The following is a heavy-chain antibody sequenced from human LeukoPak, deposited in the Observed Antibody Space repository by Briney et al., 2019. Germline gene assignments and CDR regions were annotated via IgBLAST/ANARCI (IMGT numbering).Heavy chain of an antibody. D-gene: IGHD4/OR15-4a*01. CDR1: GGSFSGYY. CDR2: INHSGST. Sequence: SETLSLTCAVYGGSFSGYYWSWIRQPPGKGLDWIGEINHSGSTNYNPSLKSRVTISVDTSKNQFSLKLSSVTAADTAVYYCARGPSDYLLGQIDYWGQGTLVTVSS. J-gene: IGHJ4*02. CDR3: ARGPSDYLLGQIDY. V-gene: IGHV4-34*01.